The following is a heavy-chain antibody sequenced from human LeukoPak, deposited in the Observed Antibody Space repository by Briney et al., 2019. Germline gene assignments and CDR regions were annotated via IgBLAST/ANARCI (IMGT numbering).Heavy chain of an antibody. V-gene: IGHV1-69*01. D-gene: IGHD4-23*01. CDR2: MIPIFGTA. J-gene: IGHJ3*02. CDR3: ATDYGGNSVKHAFDI. Sequence: GSSVKVSCKASGGTFSSYAISWVRQAPGQGLEWMGGMIPIFGTANYAQKFQGRVTITADESTSTAYMELSSLRSEDTAVYYCATDYGGNSVKHAFDIWGQGTMVTVSS. CDR1: GGTFSSYA.